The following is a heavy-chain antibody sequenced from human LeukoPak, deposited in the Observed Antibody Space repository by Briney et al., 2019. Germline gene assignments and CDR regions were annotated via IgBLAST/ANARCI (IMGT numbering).Heavy chain of an antibody. Sequence: ASVKVSCKASGGTFSSYAISWVRQAPGQELEWMGRIIPILDIANYAQEFQGRLTITADKSTSTAYMELSSLRSEDTAVYYCARDPGLYGGNSNFYYGMDVWGQGTTVTVSS. V-gene: IGHV1-69*04. CDR3: ARDPGLYGGNSNFYYGMDV. J-gene: IGHJ6*02. CDR1: GGTFSSYA. CDR2: IIPILDIA. D-gene: IGHD4-23*01.